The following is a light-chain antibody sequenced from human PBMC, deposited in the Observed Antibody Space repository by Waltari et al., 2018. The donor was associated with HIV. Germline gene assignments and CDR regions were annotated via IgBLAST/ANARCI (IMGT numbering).Light chain of an antibody. J-gene: IGLJ2*01. CDR3: GTWDSSLSAYVV. CDR1: SSTIGRNY. Sequence: QSVLTQPPSVSAAPGQKVTISCSGSSSTIGRNYVSWYQQLPGTAPKLLIYDNNKRPSGIPDRFSGSKSSTSATLGITGLQTGDEADYYCGTWDSSLSAYVVFGGGTKLTVL. V-gene: IGLV1-51*01. CDR2: DNN.